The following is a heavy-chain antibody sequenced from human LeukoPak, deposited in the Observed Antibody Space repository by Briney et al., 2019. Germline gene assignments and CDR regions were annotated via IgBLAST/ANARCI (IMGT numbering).Heavy chain of an antibody. V-gene: IGHV4-59*01. D-gene: IGHD6-19*01. CDR1: GGSISSYY. Sequence: SETLSLTCTVSGGSISSYYWSWVRQPPGKGLEWIGYVYYSGSTNYNPSLKSRGTMSVDTSKNQFSLKLSSVTAADTAVYYCARYSSGRGGWFDPWGQGTLVTVSS. CDR3: ARYSSGRGGWFDP. J-gene: IGHJ5*02. CDR2: VYYSGST.